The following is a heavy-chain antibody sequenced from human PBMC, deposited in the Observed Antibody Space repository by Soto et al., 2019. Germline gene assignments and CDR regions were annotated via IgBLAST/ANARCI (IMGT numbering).Heavy chain of an antibody. CDR2: IYHSGST. Sequence: QVQLQESGPGLVKPSGTLSLTCAVSGGSISSSNWWSWVRQPPGKGLEWIGEIYHSGSTNYNPSRKSRVTISVVKSKNQFSLKLGSVTAADTAVYYCATWEDSSGYRRRGYFDLWGRGTLVTVSS. V-gene: IGHV4-4*02. CDR3: ATWEDSSGYRRRGYFDL. CDR1: GGSISSSNW. J-gene: IGHJ2*01. D-gene: IGHD3-22*01.